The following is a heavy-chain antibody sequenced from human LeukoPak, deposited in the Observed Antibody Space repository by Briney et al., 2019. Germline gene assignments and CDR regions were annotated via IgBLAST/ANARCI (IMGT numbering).Heavy chain of an antibody. CDR2: LIPLFGRA. D-gene: IGHD4-11*01. V-gene: IGHV1-69*13. CDR3: ASPKEDSDYYFDY. J-gene: IGHJ4*02. CDR1: GGTFRNYA. Sequence: SVKVSCKASGGTFRNYAISWVRQAPGQGLEWLGGLIPLFGRAEYAQRFQGRVTITADESTNTAYMEVSSLTSEDTAVYYCASPKEDSDYYFDYWGQGTLVTASS.